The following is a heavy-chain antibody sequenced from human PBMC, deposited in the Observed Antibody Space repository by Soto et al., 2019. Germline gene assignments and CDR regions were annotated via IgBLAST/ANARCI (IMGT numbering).Heavy chain of an antibody. CDR1: GFTAGSSA. Sequence: GGSLRLSCAASGFTAGSSAMNWLRQAPGKGLEWVSVISGGDGSTYYADSVKGRFTISRDNSKNTVYLQMSSLRSEDTAVYYCAREEYEYYYGSGSYPKSFDYWGQGTLVTVSS. CDR2: ISGGDGST. V-gene: IGHV3-23*01. CDR3: AREEYEYYYGSGSYPKSFDY. J-gene: IGHJ4*02. D-gene: IGHD3-10*01.